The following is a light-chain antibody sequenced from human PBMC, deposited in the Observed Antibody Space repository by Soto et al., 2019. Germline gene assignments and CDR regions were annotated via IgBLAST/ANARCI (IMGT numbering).Light chain of an antibody. CDR3: QQYNSYSWT. CDR1: QSISSW. CDR2: DAY. Sequence: DIQMTQSPSTLSASVGDRVTITCRASQSISSWLAWYQQKPGKAPKLLLYDAYSLESGVPSRFSSRGSRTEITLTISSLQPDDLATYYCQQYNSYSWTFGQGTKVEIK. V-gene: IGKV1-5*01. J-gene: IGKJ1*01.